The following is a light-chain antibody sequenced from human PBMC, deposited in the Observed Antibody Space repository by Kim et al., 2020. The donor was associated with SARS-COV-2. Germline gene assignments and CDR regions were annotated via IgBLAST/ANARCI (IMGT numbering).Light chain of an antibody. CDR3: SSYTSSSTYV. J-gene: IGLJ1*01. Sequence: QSALTQPASVSGSPGQSITISCTGTSSDVGGYIYVSWYQQHPGKAPKVMIYDVSKRPSGVSNRFSGSKSGNTASLTISGLQAEDEADYYCSSYTSSSTYVFGTGTKVTVL. CDR2: DVS. V-gene: IGLV2-14*01. CDR1: SSDVGGYIY.